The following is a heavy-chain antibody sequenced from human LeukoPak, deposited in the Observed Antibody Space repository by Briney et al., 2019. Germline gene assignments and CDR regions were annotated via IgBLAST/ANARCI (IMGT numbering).Heavy chain of an antibody. CDR1: GFTVSSNY. Sequence: PGGSLRLSCAASGFTVSSNYMSWIRQPPGKGLEWIGEINHSGSTNYNPSLKSRVTISVDTSKNQFSLKLSSVTAADTAVYYCASRIAAAGKFDYWGQGTLVTVSS. J-gene: IGHJ4*02. CDR2: INHSGST. D-gene: IGHD6-13*01. V-gene: IGHV4-34*01. CDR3: ASRIAAAGKFDY.